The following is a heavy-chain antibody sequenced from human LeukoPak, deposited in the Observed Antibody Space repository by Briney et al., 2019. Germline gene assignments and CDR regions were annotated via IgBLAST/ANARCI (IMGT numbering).Heavy chain of an antibody. CDR2: ISGSGGST. D-gene: IGHD1-26*01. Sequence: PGGTLRLSCAASGFTFSSYGMSWVRQAPGKGLEWVSAISGSGGSTYYADSVKGRFTISRDNSKNTLWLQMNSLRAEDTAVYYCAKDLEKYSGSYLGAFDIWGQGTMVTVSS. V-gene: IGHV3-23*01. J-gene: IGHJ3*02. CDR3: AKDLEKYSGSYLGAFDI. CDR1: GFTFSSYG.